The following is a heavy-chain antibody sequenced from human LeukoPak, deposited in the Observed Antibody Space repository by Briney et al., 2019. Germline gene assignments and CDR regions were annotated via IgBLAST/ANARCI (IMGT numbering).Heavy chain of an antibody. J-gene: IGHJ5*02. D-gene: IGHD2-2*01. V-gene: IGHV1-18*01. CDR2: ISAYNGNT. Sequence: ASVKVSCKASGYTFTSYGFSWVRQAPGQGLEWMGWISAYNGNTMYAQKLQGRVTMTTDTSTSTAYMELRSLRSDDTALYYCARDSRDCSSTSCHPWFDPWGQGTLVTVSS. CDR3: ARDSRDCSSTSCHPWFDP. CDR1: GYTFTSYG.